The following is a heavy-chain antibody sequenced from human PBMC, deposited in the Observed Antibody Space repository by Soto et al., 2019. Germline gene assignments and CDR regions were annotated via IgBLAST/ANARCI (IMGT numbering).Heavy chain of an antibody. CDR2: IYYSGST. CDR3: ARHPRQPMITPLDY. Sequence: QLQLQESGPGLVKPSETLSLTCTVSGGSISSSSYYWGWIRQPPGKGLEWIGSIYYSGSTYYNPSLKSRVTISVDMSKNQFSLKLSSVTAADTAVYYCARHPRQPMITPLDYWGQGTLVTVSS. J-gene: IGHJ4*02. CDR1: GGSISSSSYY. V-gene: IGHV4-39*01. D-gene: IGHD3-16*01.